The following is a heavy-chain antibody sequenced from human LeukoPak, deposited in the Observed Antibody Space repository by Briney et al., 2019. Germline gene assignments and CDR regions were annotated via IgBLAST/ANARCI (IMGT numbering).Heavy chain of an antibody. V-gene: IGHV3-23*01. D-gene: IGHD3-16*02. CDR1: GFTFSSYA. J-gene: IGHJ4*02. CDR2: ISGSGGST. Sequence: PGGSLRLSCAASGFTFSSYAMSWVRQAPGKGLEWVSAISGSGGSTYYADSVKGRFTISRDNSKNTLYLQMNSLRAEDTAVYYCAKDWNDYVRGSYLYYFDYWGQGTLVTVSS. CDR3: AKDWNDYVRGSYLYYFDY.